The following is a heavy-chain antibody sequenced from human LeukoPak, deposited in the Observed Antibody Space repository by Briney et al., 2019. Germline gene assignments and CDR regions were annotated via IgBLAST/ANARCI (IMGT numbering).Heavy chain of an antibody. CDR2: MYYTGST. V-gene: IGHV4-59*01. J-gene: IGHJ4*02. Sequence: SETLSLTCTVSGGSISSYYWSWIRQTPGKGLEWIGSMYYTGSTNYNPSLKSRVSISVDTSKNQFSLKLSSVTAADTAVYYCAAGGTVAGPFDYWGQGTLVTVSS. D-gene: IGHD6-19*01. CDR3: AAGGTVAGPFDY. CDR1: GGSISSYY.